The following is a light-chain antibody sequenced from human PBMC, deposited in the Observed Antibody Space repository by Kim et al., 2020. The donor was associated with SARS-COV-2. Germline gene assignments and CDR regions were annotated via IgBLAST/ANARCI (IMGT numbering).Light chain of an antibody. V-gene: IGLV4-69*01. CDR1: SGSRSWV. J-gene: IGLJ2*01. CDR3: KTWGTATVV. CDR2: VNSEGSH. Sequence: ASVKRTCTLSSGSRSWVIAWNQQHPEKGPGFLMKVNSEGSHSKGEGIPARLSGSSAGAERYIPITSRQSEDEADYYCKTWGTATVVFGGGTKVIVL.